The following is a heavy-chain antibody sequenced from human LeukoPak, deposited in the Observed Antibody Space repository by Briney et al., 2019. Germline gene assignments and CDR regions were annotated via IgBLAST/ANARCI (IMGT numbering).Heavy chain of an antibody. Sequence: GGSLRLSCEASGFTFSSYWMHWVRQVPGKGLMWVSRINTDGSETTYADSVKSRFTISRDNAKNSLYLQMNSLRAEDTAVYYCARDAGGFDYWGQGTLVTVSS. V-gene: IGHV3-74*03. CDR1: GFTFSSYW. CDR3: ARDAGGFDY. D-gene: IGHD3-10*01. J-gene: IGHJ4*02. CDR2: INTDGSET.